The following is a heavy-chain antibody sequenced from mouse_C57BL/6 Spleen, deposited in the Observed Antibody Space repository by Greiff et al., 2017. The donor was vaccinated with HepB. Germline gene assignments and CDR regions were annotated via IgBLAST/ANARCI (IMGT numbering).Heavy chain of an antibody. Sequence: QVHVKQPGAELVKPGASVKLSCKASGYTFTSYWMQWVKQRPGQGLEWIGEIDPSDSYTNYNQKFKGKATLTVDTSSSTAYMQLSSLTSEDSAVYYCARNDGSSVSWFAYWGQGTLVTVSA. CDR1: GYTFTSYW. V-gene: IGHV1-50*01. CDR3: ARNDGSSVSWFAY. CDR2: IDPSDSYT. D-gene: IGHD1-1*01. J-gene: IGHJ3*01.